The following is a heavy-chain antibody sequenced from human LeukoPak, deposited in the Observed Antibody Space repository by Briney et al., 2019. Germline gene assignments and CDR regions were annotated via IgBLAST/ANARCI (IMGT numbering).Heavy chain of an antibody. V-gene: IGHV4-34*01. CDR1: GGSFSGYY. CDR2: INHSGST. CDR3: ASSNYDILTGNDY. J-gene: IGHJ4*02. Sequence: PSETLSLTCAVYGGSFSGYYWSWIRQPPGKGLEWIGEINHSGSTNYNPSLKSRVTISVDTSKNQFSLKLSSVTAADTAVYYCASSNYDILTGNDYWGQGTLVTVSS. D-gene: IGHD3-9*01.